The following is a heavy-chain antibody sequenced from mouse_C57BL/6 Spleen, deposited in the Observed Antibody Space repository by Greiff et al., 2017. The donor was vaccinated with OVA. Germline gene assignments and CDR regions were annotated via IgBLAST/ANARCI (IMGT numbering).Heavy chain of an antibody. J-gene: IGHJ3*01. Sequence: DVMLVESGGGLVQPGGSMKLSCVASGFTFSNYWMNWVRQSPEKGLEWVAQIRLKSDNYATHYAESVKGRFTISSDDSKSSVYLQRNNVRAEDSGIYYCTGQPCLFAYGGQGTLVTVSA. D-gene: IGHD3-1*01. CDR2: IRLKSDNYAT. CDR3: TGQPCLFAY. CDR1: GFTFSNYW. V-gene: IGHV6-3*01.